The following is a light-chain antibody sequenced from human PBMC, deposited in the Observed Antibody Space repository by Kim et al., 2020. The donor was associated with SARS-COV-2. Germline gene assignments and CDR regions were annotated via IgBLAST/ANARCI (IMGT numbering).Light chain of an antibody. CDR2: YDV. V-gene: IGLV3-21*04. CDR3: QVWDSSSDHWV. CDR1: NIGSKS. J-gene: IGLJ2*01. Sequence: ATGKTASVTCGGDNIGSKSVHWYQQRPGQAPVLVIYYDVDRPSGIPERFSGSNSGNTATLTISRVEAGDEADYYCQVWDSSSDHWVFGGGTQLTVL.